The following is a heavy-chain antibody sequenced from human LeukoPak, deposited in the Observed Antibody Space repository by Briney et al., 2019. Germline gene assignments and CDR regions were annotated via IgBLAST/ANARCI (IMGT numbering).Heavy chain of an antibody. D-gene: IGHD5-24*01. J-gene: IGHJ4*02. Sequence: PSETLSLTCAVYGGSFSGYYWSWIRQPPGKGLEWIGEINHSGSTNYNPSLKSRVTISVDTSKNQFSLKLSSVTAADTAVYYCARHRLTWLQKSRGYYFDYWGQGTLVTVSS. CDR2: INHSGST. CDR3: ARHRLTWLQKSRGYYFDY. CDR1: GGSFSGYY. V-gene: IGHV4-34*01.